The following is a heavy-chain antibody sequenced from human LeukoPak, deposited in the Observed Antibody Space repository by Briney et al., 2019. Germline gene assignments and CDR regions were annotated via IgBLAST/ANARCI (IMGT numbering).Heavy chain of an antibody. Sequence: PGGSLRLSCAAPGLTLSSYAMSWVRPAPGKGLEWVSTICGGVENTYYADSVKGRFTISRDNSKNTLSLQMNSLRAEDTAVYYWAKGVRGSSGGRCFDYWGQGTLATV. CDR2: ICGGVENT. CDR3: AKGVRGSSGGRCFDY. CDR1: GLTLSSYA. J-gene: IGHJ4*02. D-gene: IGHD6-25*01. V-gene: IGHV3-23*01.